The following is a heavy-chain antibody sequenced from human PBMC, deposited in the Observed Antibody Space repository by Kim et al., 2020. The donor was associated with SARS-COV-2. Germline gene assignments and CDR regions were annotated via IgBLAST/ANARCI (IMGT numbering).Heavy chain of an antibody. CDR3: ARHAIGESLNWFDP. Sequence: NPSPQSRVTISVDTSKNQCSLRLSSVTAADTAVYYCARHAIGESLNWFDPWGQGTLVTVSS. D-gene: IGHD3-10*01. J-gene: IGHJ5*02. V-gene: IGHV4-59*08.